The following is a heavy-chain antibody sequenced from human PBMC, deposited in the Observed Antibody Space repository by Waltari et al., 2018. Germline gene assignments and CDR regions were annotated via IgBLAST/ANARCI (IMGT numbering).Heavy chain of an antibody. Sequence: QVQLQESGPGLVKPSGTLSLTCTVSGDSISNNFFWNWVRQSPGKGLEWIGQVHQSGRSNYNPSLESRVTVSMDTSKNQFSLKMTSVTAADTAIYYCASDRGRGLYLDSWGQGTLVTVSP. V-gene: IGHV4-4*02. CDR2: VHQSGRS. J-gene: IGHJ4*02. CDR3: ASDRGRGLYLDS. CDR1: GDSISNNFF. D-gene: IGHD2-15*01.